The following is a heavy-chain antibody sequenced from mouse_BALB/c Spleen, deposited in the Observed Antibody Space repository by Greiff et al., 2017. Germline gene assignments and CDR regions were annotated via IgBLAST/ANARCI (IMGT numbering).Heavy chain of an antibody. CDR2: IYPYNGGT. V-gene: IGHV1S29*02. CDR1: GYTFTDYN. D-gene: IGHD2-4*01. J-gene: IGHJ3*01. CDR3: ANDYDGGGGFAY. Sequence: EVKLVESGPELVKPGASVKISCKASGYTFTDYNMHWVKQSHGKSLEWIGYIYPYNGGTGYNQKFKSKATLTVDNSSSTAYMELRSLTSEDSAVYYCANDYDGGGGFAYWGQGTLVTVSA.